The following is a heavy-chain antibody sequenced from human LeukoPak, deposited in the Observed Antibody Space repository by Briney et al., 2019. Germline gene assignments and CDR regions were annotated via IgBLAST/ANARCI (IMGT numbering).Heavy chain of an antibody. CDR1: RFTFSSYG. CDR2: IRYDGSNK. J-gene: IGHJ4*02. D-gene: IGHD3-3*02. CDR3: AKNFADIRAVDR. V-gene: IGHV3-30*02. Sequence: GGSLRLSCAASRFTFSSYGMHWVRQAPGKGLEWVAFIRYDGSNKYYADSVKGRFTISRDNSKNTLYLQMNSLRPEDTAVYYCAKNFADIRAVDRWGQGTLVTVSS.